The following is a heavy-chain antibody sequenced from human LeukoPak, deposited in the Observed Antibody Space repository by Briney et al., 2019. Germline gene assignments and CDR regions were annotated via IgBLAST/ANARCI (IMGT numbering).Heavy chain of an antibody. D-gene: IGHD2-2*01. CDR2: ISAYNGNT. V-gene: IGHV1-18*01. CDR1: GYTFTSYG. CDR3: ARVWDIVVVPAAHPTVTTFPDFDY. J-gene: IGHJ4*02. Sequence: ASVKVSCKASGYTFTSYGISWVRQAPGQGLEWMGWISAYNGNTNYAQKLQGRVTMTTDTSTSTAYMELRSLRSDDTAVYYCARVWDIVVVPAAHPTVTTFPDFDYWGQGTLVTVSS.